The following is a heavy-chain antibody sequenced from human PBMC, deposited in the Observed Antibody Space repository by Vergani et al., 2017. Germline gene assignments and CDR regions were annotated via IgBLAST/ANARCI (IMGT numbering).Heavy chain of an antibody. D-gene: IGHD6-19*01. J-gene: IGHJ6*02. CDR1: GYTFTSYG. V-gene: IGHV1-18*01. CDR3: ARDPHIAVAGIAKYGMDV. Sequence: VQLVQSGAEVKKPGASVKVSCKASGYTFTSYGISWVRQAPGQGLECMGWISAYNGNTNSAQKLKGRVTMTTDTSTSTAYMELRSLRADDTAVYYCARDPHIAVAGIAKYGMDVWGQGTTVTVSS. CDR2: ISAYNGNT.